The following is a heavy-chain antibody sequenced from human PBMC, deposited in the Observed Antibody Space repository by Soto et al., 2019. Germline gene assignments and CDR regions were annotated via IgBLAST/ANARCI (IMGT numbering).Heavy chain of an antibody. V-gene: IGHV3-11*01. J-gene: IGHJ4*02. CDR2: ISGSSGTI. D-gene: IGHD3-9*01. CDR1: GFTFSDYY. CDR3: ARRRRSDWCIDS. Sequence: GGSLRLSCSASGFTFSDYYMNWIRQAPGKGLEWIAYISGSSGTIYYADSVRGRFTISRDNAKNSLYLQMSSLRAEDTAVYYCARRRRSDWCIDSWGQGTLVTVSS.